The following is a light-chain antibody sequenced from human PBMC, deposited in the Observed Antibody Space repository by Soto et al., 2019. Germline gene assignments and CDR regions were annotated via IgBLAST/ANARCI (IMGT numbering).Light chain of an antibody. Sequence: EIVLTQSPGPLSLSPGETATLSCRASQNVGTRFIAWYQQRPGQAPRLLIYGTSNRATGIPDRFSGSGSGTDFTLTINRLQPEDFAVYHCQQYSGALAWTFGQGTKVEMK. CDR3: QQYSGALAWT. J-gene: IGKJ1*01. V-gene: IGKV3-20*01. CDR1: QNVGTRF. CDR2: GTS.